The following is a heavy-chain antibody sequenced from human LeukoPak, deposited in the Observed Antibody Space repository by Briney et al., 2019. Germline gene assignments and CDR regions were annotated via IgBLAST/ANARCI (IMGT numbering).Heavy chain of an antibody. D-gene: IGHD2-21*02. CDR3: ASNGLPAAFDI. V-gene: IGHV3-30*03. Sequence: PGGSLRLSCAASGFTFSSYGMHSVRQAPGKGLEWVAVISYDGSNKYYADSVKGRFTISRDNSKNTLYLQMNSLRAEDTAVYYCASNGLPAAFDIWGQGTMVTVSS. CDR1: GFTFSSYG. CDR2: ISYDGSNK. J-gene: IGHJ3*02.